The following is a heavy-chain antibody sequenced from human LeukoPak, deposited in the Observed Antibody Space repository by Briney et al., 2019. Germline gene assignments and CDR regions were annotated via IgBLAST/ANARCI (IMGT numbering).Heavy chain of an antibody. Sequence: GGSLRLSCAASGFTVSSNYMSWVRQAPGKGLEWVSVIYSGGSTYYADSVKGRFTISRGNSKNTLYLQMNSLRAEDTAVYYCARVRIFRGAFDIWGQGTMVTVSS. V-gene: IGHV3-66*01. D-gene: IGHD3-3*01. CDR2: IYSGGST. CDR1: GFTVSSNY. CDR3: ARVRIFRGAFDI. J-gene: IGHJ3*02.